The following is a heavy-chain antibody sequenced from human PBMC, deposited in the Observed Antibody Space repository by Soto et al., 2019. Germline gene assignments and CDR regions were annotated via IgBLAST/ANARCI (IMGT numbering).Heavy chain of an antibody. CDR3: AKDHLEYSSSSGPKDY. J-gene: IGHJ4*02. CDR1: GFTFSSYA. D-gene: IGHD6-6*01. V-gene: IGHV3-23*01. Sequence: EVQLLESGGGLVQPGGSLRLSCAASGFTFSSYAMSWVRQAPGKGLEWVSAISGSGGSTYYADSVKGRFTISRDNSKNTLYLQMNSLRAEDTAVYYCAKDHLEYSSSSGPKDYWGQGTLVTVSS. CDR2: ISGSGGST.